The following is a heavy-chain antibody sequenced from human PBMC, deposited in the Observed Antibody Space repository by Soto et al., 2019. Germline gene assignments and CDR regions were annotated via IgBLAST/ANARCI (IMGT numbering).Heavy chain of an antibody. Sequence: QVRLQESGPGLVKPSETLSLSCLVSGDSFGDGLYSWCWIRQDPGEGLEWIASIYYSGSTNVNPSLESRVNISIDMSKNQFCLELRAVTAADAAVYFCARVGSSCHSGGCYYYYGLGVWGQGTTVAISS. CDR2: IYYSGST. CDR1: GDSFGDGLYS. CDR3: ARVGSSCHSGGCYYYYGLGV. J-gene: IGHJ6*02. D-gene: IGHD1-26*01. V-gene: IGHV4-61*01.